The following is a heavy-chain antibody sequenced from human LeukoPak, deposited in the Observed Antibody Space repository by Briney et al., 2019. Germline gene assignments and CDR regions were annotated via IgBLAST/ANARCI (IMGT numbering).Heavy chain of an antibody. D-gene: IGHD4-23*01. V-gene: IGHV1-46*01. Sequence: ASVKVSCKASGYTFTGYYIHWVRQAPGQGLEWMGLINPSGGSTKFAQKFQGRLTMTRDMSTSTVYMELSSLRSEDTAVYYCARIAGPTTVVTMDDFDYWGQGTLVTVSS. J-gene: IGHJ4*02. CDR1: GYTFTGYY. CDR3: ARIAGPTTVVTMDDFDY. CDR2: INPSGGST.